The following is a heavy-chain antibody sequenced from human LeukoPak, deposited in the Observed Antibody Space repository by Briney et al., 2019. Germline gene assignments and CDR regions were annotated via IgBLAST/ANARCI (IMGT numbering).Heavy chain of an antibody. Sequence: SETLSLTCAVYGGSFSGYYWSWIRQPPGKGLEWIGEINHRGSTNYNPSLKSRVTISVDTSKNQFSLKLSSVTAADTAVYYCARGKRPKDAFDIWGQGTLVTVSS. J-gene: IGHJ4*02. D-gene: IGHD3-16*01. CDR3: ARGKRPKDAFDI. V-gene: IGHV4-34*01. CDR1: GGSFSGYY. CDR2: INHRGST.